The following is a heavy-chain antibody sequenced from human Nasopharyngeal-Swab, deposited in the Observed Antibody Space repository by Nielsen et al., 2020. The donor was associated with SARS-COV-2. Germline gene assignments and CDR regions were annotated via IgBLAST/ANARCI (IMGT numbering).Heavy chain of an antibody. J-gene: IGHJ6*02. V-gene: IGHV1-69*13. D-gene: IGHD2-15*01. CDR2: IIPIFGTA. CDR3: ATLQVGVVVAATPKKIYYYGMDV. Sequence: SVKVSCKASGGTFRSYAISWVRQAPGQGLEWMGGIIPIFGTANYAQKFQGRVTITADESTSTAYMELSSLRSEDTAVYYCATLQVGVVVAATPKKIYYYGMDVWGQGTTVTVSS. CDR1: GGTFRSYA.